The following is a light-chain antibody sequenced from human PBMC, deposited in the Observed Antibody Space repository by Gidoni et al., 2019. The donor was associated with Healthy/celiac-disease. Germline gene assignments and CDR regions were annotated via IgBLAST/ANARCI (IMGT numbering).Light chain of an antibody. CDR3: QQSYSTPPLT. V-gene: IGKV1-39*01. CDR2: AAS. J-gene: IGKJ4*01. CDR1: QSISSY. Sequence: DIQMTQSPSSLSASVGDRVTIPCRASQSISSYLNWYQQKPGKAPKLLIYAASSLQSGVPSRFSGSGSGTDFTLTISSLQPEDFATYYCQQSYSTPPLTFGGXTKVEIK.